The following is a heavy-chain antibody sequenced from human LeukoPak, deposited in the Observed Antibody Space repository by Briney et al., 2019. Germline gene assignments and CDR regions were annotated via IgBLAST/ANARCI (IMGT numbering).Heavy chain of an antibody. CDR3: ARRPIYSSSSLYFDY. CDR1: GGTFSSYA. V-gene: IGHV1-69*01. Sequence: AASVKVSCKASGGTFSSYAISWVRQAPGQGLEWMGGIIPIFGTANYAQKFQGRVTITADESTSTAYMELSSLRSEDTAVYYCARRPIYSSSSLYFDYWGQGTLVTVSS. CDR2: IIPIFGTA. J-gene: IGHJ4*02. D-gene: IGHD6-6*01.